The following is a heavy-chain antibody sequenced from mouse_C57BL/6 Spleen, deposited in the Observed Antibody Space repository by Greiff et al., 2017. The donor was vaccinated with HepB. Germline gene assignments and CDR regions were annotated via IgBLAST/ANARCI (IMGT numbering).Heavy chain of an antibody. Sequence: EVQLVESEGGLVQPGSSMKLSCTASGFTFSDYYMAWVRQVPEKGLEWVANINYDGSSTYYLDSLKSRFIISRDNAKNILYLQMSSLKSEDTATYYCARDYGNEIDYWGQGTTLTVSS. V-gene: IGHV5-16*01. J-gene: IGHJ2*01. CDR1: GFTFSDYY. D-gene: IGHD2-1*01. CDR3: ARDYGNEIDY. CDR2: INYDGSST.